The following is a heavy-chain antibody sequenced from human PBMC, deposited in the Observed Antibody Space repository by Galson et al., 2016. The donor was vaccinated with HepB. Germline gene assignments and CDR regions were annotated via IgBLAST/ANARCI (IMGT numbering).Heavy chain of an antibody. CDR2: ISGSGGST. CDR1: GFTFSSYA. CDR3: AKGLKGRDYYGMDV. Sequence: SLRLSCAASGFTFSSYAMSWVRQAPGKGLEWVSAISGSGGSTYYADSVKGRVTISRDNSKNTLYLQMNSLRAEDTAVYYCAKGLKGRDYYGMDVWGQGTTVTVSS. J-gene: IGHJ6*02. V-gene: IGHV3-23*01.